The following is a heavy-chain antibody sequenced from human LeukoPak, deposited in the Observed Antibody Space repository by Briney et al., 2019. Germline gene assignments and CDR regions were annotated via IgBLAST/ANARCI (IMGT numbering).Heavy chain of an antibody. CDR2: INPNTGST. CDR3: ARDCALTVADTFPGD. D-gene: IGHD6-19*01. Sequence: GASVKVSCKASGYTFTGYNINWVRQAPGQRLEWLGWINPNTGSTKYTEKFQGRVTMTSATSISTAHMELSRLRSDDTAAYYCARDCALTVADTFPGDWGQGTLVTVSS. V-gene: IGHV1-2*02. J-gene: IGHJ4*02. CDR1: GYTFTGYN.